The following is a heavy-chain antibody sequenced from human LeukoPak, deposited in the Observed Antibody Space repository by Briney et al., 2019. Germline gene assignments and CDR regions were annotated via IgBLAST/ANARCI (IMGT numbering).Heavy chain of an antibody. J-gene: IGHJ4*02. CDR2: ISSSGSTI. CDR3: ASGSPAFDY. Sequence: PGGSLRLSCAASGFTFSSYEMNWVRQAPGKGLERVSYISSSGSTIYYADSVKGRFTISRDNAKNSLYLQMNSLRAEDTAVYYCASGSPAFDYWGQGTLVTVSS. CDR1: GFTFSSYE. V-gene: IGHV3-48*03.